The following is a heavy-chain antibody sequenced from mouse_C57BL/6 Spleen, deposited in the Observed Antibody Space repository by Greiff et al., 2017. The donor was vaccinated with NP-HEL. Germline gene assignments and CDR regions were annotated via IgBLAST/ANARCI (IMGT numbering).Heavy chain of an antibody. CDR2: IYPGNSDT. D-gene: IGHD2-4*01. V-gene: IGHV1-5*01. CDR3: TRSYDYDTYYFDY. Sequence: VQLQQSGTVLARPGASVKMSCKTSGYTFTSYWMHWVKQRPGQGLEWIGAIYPGNSDTSYNQKFKGKAKLTAVTSASTAYMELSSLTNEDSAVYYCTRSYDYDTYYFDYWGQGTTLTVSS. J-gene: IGHJ2*01. CDR1: GYTFTSYW.